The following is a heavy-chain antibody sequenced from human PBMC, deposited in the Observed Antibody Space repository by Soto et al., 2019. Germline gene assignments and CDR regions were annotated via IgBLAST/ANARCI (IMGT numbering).Heavy chain of an antibody. V-gene: IGHV3-23*01. CDR1: GFTFSSYA. Sequence: EVQLLESGGGLVQPGGSLRLSCTVSGFTFSSYAMTWVRQAPGKGLEWVSAISGTGGGTYYADSVKGRFTISRDSSSSTLYLQMDNLRGEDTAVYFCTRSRRSILMVYGFGGMDVWGQGTTVTVSS. D-gene: IGHD2-8*01. J-gene: IGHJ6*02. CDR2: ISGTGGGT. CDR3: TRSRRSILMVYGFGGMDV.